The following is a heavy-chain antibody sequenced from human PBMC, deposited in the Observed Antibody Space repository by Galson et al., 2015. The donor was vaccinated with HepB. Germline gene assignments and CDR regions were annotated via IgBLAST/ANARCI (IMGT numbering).Heavy chain of an antibody. CDR2: VSYDGSNK. V-gene: IGHV3-30*04. CDR1: GFTFLTYA. Sequence: SLRLSCAVSGFTFLTYAMHWVRQAPGKGLEWVAVVSYDGSNKYYADSVKGRFTISRDNSKNTLYLQMNSLRAEDTAVYYCAKELYWNDFVSYYGMDVWGQGTTVTVSS. CDR3: AKELYWNDFVSYYGMDV. D-gene: IGHD1-1*01. J-gene: IGHJ6*02.